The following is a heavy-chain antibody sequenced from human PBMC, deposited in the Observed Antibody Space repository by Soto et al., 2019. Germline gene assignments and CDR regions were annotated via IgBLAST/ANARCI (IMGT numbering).Heavy chain of an antibody. CDR1: GYTFTGYY. J-gene: IGHJ4*02. CDR2: IIPNLGIA. D-gene: IGHD2-15*01. V-gene: IGHV1-69*10. CDR3: ARDFRGIYCSGGSCYDYFDY. Sequence: SVKVSCKASGYTFTGYYMHWVRQAPGQGLEWMGWIIPNLGIANYAQKFQGRVTITTDKSTSTAYMELSSLRSEDTAVYYCARDFRGIYCSGGSCYDYFDYWGQGTLVTVSS.